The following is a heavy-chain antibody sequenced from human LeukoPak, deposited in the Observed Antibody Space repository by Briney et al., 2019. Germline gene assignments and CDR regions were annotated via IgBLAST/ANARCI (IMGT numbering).Heavy chain of an antibody. CDR3: ATAYGDGRSDY. Sequence: GASVKVSCQVSGYTLTELSMHWVRQAPGKGLEGMGGFDPEDGETIYAQKFQGRVTMTEDTSTDTAYMELSSMRYEDTAVYYCATAYGDGRSDYWGQGTLVTVSS. CDR2: FDPEDGET. J-gene: IGHJ4*02. D-gene: IGHD4-17*01. V-gene: IGHV1-24*01. CDR1: GYTLTELS.